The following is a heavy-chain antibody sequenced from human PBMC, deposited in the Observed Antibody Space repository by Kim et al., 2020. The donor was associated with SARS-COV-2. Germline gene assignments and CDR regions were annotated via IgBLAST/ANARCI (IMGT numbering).Heavy chain of an antibody. Sequence: GGSLRLSCAASGFTFSSYAMHWVRQAPGKGLEWVAVISYDGSNKYHADSVKGRFTISRDNSKSTLYLQMHSLRAEDTAVYYCAKDLSCCPPIAGLDYWGQGTLVTVSS. D-gene: IGHD6-13*01. CDR3: AKDLSCCPPIAGLDY. CDR2: ISYDGSNK. J-gene: IGHJ4*02. CDR1: GFTFSSYA. V-gene: IGHV3-30*18.